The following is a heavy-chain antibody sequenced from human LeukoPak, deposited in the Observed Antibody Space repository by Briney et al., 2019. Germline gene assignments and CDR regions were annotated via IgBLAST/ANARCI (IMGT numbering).Heavy chain of an antibody. CDR3: IRELWNSGYENYFGY. Sequence: GRSLRLSCTVSGFTFGDYAMKWVRQAPGKGLEWVGCIRSKAYGGTTEYAASVEGRFIISRDDSKSIAYLQMNSLKTEDTAVYYCIRELWNSGYENYFGYWGQGTLVTVSS. J-gene: IGHJ4*02. CDR1: GFTFGDYA. V-gene: IGHV3-49*04. CDR2: IRSKAYGGTT. D-gene: IGHD6-25*01.